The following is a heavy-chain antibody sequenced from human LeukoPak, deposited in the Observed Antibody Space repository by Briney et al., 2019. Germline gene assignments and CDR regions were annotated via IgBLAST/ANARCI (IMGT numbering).Heavy chain of an antibody. D-gene: IGHD2-15*01. V-gene: IGHV3-23*01. CDR1: GFTFSSYA. CDR2: ISGSGGST. J-gene: IGHJ6*04. CDR3: AKERVVAATYYYAMDV. Sequence: GASLRLSCAASGFTFSSYAMSWVRQAPGKGLEWVSAISGSGGSTYYADSVKGRFTISRDNSKNTLDLLLNSLRPEDTAVYYCAKERVVAATYYYAMDVWGKGTTVTVSS.